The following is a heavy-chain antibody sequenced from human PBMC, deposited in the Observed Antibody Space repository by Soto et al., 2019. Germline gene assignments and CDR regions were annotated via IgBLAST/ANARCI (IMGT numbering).Heavy chain of an antibody. Sequence: GGSLRLSCAASGFTFSSFAMSWVRQAPGKGLEWVSGVSYSGDRTYYADSVKGRFTVSRDNSKKTVYLQMNSLRVEDTAIYYCAKAAREYSGYDRAPFDCWGQGTRVTVSS. V-gene: IGHV3-23*01. CDR3: AKAAREYSGYDRAPFDC. J-gene: IGHJ4*02. CDR2: VSYSGDRT. D-gene: IGHD5-12*01. CDR1: GFTFSSFA.